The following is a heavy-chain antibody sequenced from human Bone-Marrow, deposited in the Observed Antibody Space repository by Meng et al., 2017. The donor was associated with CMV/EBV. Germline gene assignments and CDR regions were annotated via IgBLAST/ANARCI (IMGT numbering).Heavy chain of an antibody. V-gene: IGHV3-30-3*01. D-gene: IGHD5-12*01. CDR3: ARAAWGGYDPFDY. CDR2: ISYDGSNK. J-gene: IGHJ4*02. Sequence: LSLTCAASGFTFSSYAMHWVRQAPGKGLEWVAVISYDGSNKYYADSVKGRFTISRDNSKNTLYLQMNSLRAEDTAVYYCARAAWGGYDPFDYWGQGTRVTGSS. CDR1: GFTFSSYA.